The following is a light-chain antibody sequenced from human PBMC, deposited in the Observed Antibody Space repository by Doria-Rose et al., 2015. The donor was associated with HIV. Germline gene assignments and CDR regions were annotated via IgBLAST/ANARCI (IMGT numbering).Light chain of an antibody. CDR2: DGS. CDR3: HQYGTSWT. CDR1: QSFSSTY. J-gene: IGKJ1*01. V-gene: IGKV3-20*01. Sequence: DIVMTQSPGTLSLSPGERATLSCRASQSFSSTYLAWYQQKPGQAPSLLIYDGSTRATGIPDRFSASGSGTDLTLTINRLEPEDFALYYCHQYGTSWTCGQGAKVEI.